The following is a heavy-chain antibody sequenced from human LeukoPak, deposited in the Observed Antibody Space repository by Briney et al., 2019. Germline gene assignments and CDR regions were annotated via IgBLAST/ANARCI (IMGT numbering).Heavy chain of an antibody. Sequence: GGSLRLSCAASGFTFSSYAMHWVRQAPGKGLEWVAVISYDGSNKYYADSVKGRFTISRDNPKNTLYLQMNSLRAEDTAVYYCARGQYYYYYYMDVWGKGTTVTVSS. V-gene: IGHV3-30*01. CDR3: ARGQYYYYYYMDV. J-gene: IGHJ6*03. CDR1: GFTFSSYA. CDR2: ISYDGSNK.